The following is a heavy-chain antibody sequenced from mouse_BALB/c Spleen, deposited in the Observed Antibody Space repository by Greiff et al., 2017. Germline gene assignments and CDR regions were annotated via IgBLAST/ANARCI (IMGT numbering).Heavy chain of an antibody. D-gene: IGHD1-2*01. Sequence: EVQVVESGGGLVQPGGSLRLSCATSGFTFTDYYMSWVRQPPGKALEWLGFIRNKANGYTTEYSASVKGRFTISRDNSQSILYLQMNTLRAEDSATYYCARGLLRLLYYAMDYWGQGTSVTVSS. CDR2: IRNKANGYTT. V-gene: IGHV7-3*02. CDR1: GFTFTDYY. J-gene: IGHJ4*01. CDR3: ARGLLRLLYYAMDY.